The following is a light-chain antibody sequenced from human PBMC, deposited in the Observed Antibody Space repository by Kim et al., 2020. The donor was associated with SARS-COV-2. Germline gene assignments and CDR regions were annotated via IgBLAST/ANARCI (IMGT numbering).Light chain of an antibody. V-gene: IGLV2-8*01. CDR2: EVS. CDR3: SSYAGSNNLV. Sequence: QSALTHPPSASGSPGQSVTISCTGTSRDVGGYNYVSWYQQHPGKAPKLMIYEVSKRPSGVPDRFSGSKSGNTASLTVSGLQAEDEADYYCSSYAGSNNLVFGGGTQLTVL. CDR1: SRDVGGYNY. J-gene: IGLJ2*01.